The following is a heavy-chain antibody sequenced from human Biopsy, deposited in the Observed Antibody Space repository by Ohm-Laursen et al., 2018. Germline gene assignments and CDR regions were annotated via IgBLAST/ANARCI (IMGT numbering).Heavy chain of an antibody. J-gene: IGHJ2*01. CDR1: GDTISTYY. CDR3: ARNRVNVVKVTTIGWNFDL. Sequence: SETLSLTCTVSGDTISTYYWNWIRQTPGKGLEWIGYIHYTGHIRINRSLNSRATISVDTSKDQFSLKLSSLTAADTAIYYCARNRVNVVKVTTIGWNFDLWGRGTLVTVS. CDR2: IHYTGHI. D-gene: IGHD5-12*01. V-gene: IGHV4-59*08.